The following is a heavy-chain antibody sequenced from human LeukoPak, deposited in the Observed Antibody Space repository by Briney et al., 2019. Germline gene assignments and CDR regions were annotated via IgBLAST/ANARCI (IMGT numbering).Heavy chain of an antibody. J-gene: IGHJ4*02. Sequence: PSETLSLTCTVSGGSISSNDHYWSWIRRPPGTGLEWIGYIYFSGTTYYNPSLKSRVTISVDTSKNQFSLKLSSVTAADTAVYYCARLYCSSTSCQHVFDYWGQGTLVTVSS. V-gene: IGHV4-30-4*01. CDR1: GGSISSNDHY. D-gene: IGHD2-2*01. CDR2: IYFSGTT. CDR3: ARLYCSSTSCQHVFDY.